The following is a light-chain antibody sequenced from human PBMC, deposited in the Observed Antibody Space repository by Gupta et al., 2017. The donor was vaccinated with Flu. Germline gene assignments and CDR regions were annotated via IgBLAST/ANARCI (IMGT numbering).Light chain of an antibody. CDR1: SNDVVGSNR. CDR3: TSHAGRVTWV. J-gene: IGLJ1*01. V-gene: IGLV2-11*01. Sequence: QSAPTQPRSVSGSPGQSVTISCTGSSNDVVGSNRVSWYQPRPGKAPKLILYDVTERPSGVPDRFSGSKSGNTASLTISGLQADDEADYYCTSHAGRVTWVFGIGTTVTVL. CDR2: DVT.